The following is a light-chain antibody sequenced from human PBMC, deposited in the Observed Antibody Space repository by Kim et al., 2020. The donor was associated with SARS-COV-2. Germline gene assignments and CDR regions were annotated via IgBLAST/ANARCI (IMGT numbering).Light chain of an antibody. Sequence: ARSALPCIASQPVRNNYLAWYQQKPGRAPRLLIYGASSRATGIPDRFTGSGSGTDFTLTISRLEPEDFAVYYCQQYGNFPPYTFGQGTKLEI. J-gene: IGKJ2*01. CDR3: QQYGNFPPYT. CDR2: GAS. V-gene: IGKV3-20*01. CDR1: QPVRNNY.